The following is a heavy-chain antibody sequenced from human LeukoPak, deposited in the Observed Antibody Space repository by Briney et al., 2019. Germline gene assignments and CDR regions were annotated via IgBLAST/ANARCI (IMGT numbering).Heavy chain of an antibody. Sequence: GGSLRLSCAASGFTFSSYGMHWVRQAPGKGLEWVAFIRYDGSNKYYADSVKGRFPISRDNSKNTLYLQMNSLRAEDTAVYYCAKGGGYYDSSGYYLDYWGQGTLVTVSS. CDR2: IRYDGSNK. D-gene: IGHD3-22*01. V-gene: IGHV3-30*02. CDR3: AKGGGYYDSSGYYLDY. J-gene: IGHJ4*02. CDR1: GFTFSSYG.